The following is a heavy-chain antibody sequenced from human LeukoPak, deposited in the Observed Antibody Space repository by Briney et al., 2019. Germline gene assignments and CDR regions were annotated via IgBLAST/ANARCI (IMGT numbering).Heavy chain of an antibody. J-gene: IGHJ3*02. CDR3: ARDRRDAFDI. CDR2: LRSDGSNK. V-gene: IGHV3-30*02. Sequence: GGSLRLSCAASGFTFSDYGMHWVRQAPGKGLEWVAFLRSDGSNKYYADSVKGRFTISRDNSKNTLYLQMNSLRAEDTAVYYCARDRRDAFDIWGQGTMVTVSS. CDR1: GFTFSDYG.